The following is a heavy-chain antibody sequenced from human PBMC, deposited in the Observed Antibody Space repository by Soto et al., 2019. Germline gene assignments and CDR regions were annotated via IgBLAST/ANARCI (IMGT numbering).Heavy chain of an antibody. D-gene: IGHD5-12*01. CDR2: IYYSGYT. V-gene: IGHV4-59*01. J-gene: IGHJ4*02. CDR1: GGSISGYY. Sequence: QVQLQESGPGLVKPSETLSLTCAVSGGSISGYYWSWIRQPPGKRLEWIGYIYYSGYTNYNPSLKGRVTTSVDRSKNQFSRELRAVTASDTAVYYCARDSVGSGYDWGQGTLVTVSS. CDR3: ARDSVGSGYD.